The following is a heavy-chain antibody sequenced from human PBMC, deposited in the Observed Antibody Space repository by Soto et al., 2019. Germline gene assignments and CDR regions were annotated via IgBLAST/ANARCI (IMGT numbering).Heavy chain of an antibody. CDR1: GGSISSGDYY. V-gene: IGHV4-30-4*01. D-gene: IGHD4-17*01. J-gene: IGHJ4*02. CDR3: ARGTGRYGTDY. Sequence: QVQLQESGPGLVKPSQTLSLTCTVSGGSISSGDYYWSWIRQPPGKGLEWIGYIYYSGSTYYNPSLKSRVTKSVDTSNNQFSRRGSSVTAADTAVYYCARGTGRYGTDYWGQGTLVTVSS. CDR2: IYYSGST.